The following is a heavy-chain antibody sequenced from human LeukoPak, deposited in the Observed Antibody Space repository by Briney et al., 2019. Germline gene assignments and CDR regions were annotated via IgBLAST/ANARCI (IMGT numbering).Heavy chain of an antibody. CDR1: GYSFTMFD. CDR3: ARDIDMRFFDY. D-gene: IGHD2-15*01. CDR2: MTPNSGNT. Sequence: ASVSVSCTASGYSFTMFDINGVRPATGQGLEWMAWMTPNSGNTGYAQKFRGRVTLTRDTSTSTAYMEVSSLRSEDTAVCYCARDIDMRFFDYWGQGTVVTVSS. V-gene: IGHV1-8*01. J-gene: IGHJ4*02.